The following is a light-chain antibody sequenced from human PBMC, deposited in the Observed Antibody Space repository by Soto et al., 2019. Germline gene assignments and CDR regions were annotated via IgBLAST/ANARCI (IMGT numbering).Light chain of an antibody. Sequence: QSVLTQPASVSGSPGQSITISCTGTSSDVGAYNYVSWYQQHPGKAPKFMIYDVSNRPSGVSNRFSGSKSGNTASLTISGLQADDEADYYCSSYTSSSTLYVFGTGTK. CDR3: SSYTSSSTLYV. CDR2: DVS. J-gene: IGLJ1*01. CDR1: SSDVGAYNY. V-gene: IGLV2-14*03.